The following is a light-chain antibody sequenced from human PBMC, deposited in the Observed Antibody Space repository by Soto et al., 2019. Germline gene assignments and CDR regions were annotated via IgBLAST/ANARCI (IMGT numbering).Light chain of an antibody. J-gene: IGKJ4*01. Sequence: DIQMTQSPSSVSASVGDRVTITCRASQDVSSYLAWYQQKPGKAPKLLIYGASSLQSGVPSRFSGSGSGTDFTLTVISLQPEDFATYYCQQSNSLPLTFGGGTKVEIK. CDR2: GAS. V-gene: IGKV1-12*01. CDR3: QQSNSLPLT. CDR1: QDVSSY.